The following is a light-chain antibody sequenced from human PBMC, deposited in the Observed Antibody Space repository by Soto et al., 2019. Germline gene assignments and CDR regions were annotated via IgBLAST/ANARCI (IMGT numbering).Light chain of an antibody. CDR2: GAS. CDR3: QKYNNGLRT. Sequence: EMVMTQSPATLSVSPGERATLSCRASQSISTNLAWYQQKPGQAPRLLIYGASTRATGIPARFSGSGSGTELTLTIISLQSEDFSLYYCQKYNNGLRTFGQGTKVEIK. V-gene: IGKV3-15*01. J-gene: IGKJ1*01. CDR1: QSISTN.